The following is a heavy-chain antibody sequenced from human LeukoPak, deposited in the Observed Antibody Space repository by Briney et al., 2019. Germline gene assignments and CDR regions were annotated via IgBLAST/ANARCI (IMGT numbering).Heavy chain of an antibody. CDR1: GFTFSSYG. J-gene: IGHJ5*02. Sequence: GGSLRLSCAAPGFTFSSYGMHWVRQAPGKGLEWVAVISYDGSNKYYADSVKGRFTISRDNSKNTLYLQMNSLRAEDTAVYYCAKEVVAAAGTGWFDPWGQGTLVTVSS. CDR3: AKEVVAAAGTGWFDP. CDR2: ISYDGSNK. D-gene: IGHD6-13*01. V-gene: IGHV3-30*18.